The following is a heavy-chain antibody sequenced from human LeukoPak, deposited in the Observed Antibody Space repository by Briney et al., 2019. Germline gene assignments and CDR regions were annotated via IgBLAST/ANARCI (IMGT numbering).Heavy chain of an antibody. CDR2: IKKDGSEK. D-gene: IGHD2-2*01. J-gene: IGHJ4*02. Sequence: GGSLRLSCAASGFTFSSYWMSWVRQAPGKGLEWVANIKKDGSEKYYVDSVKGRFTIFRDNAKNSLYLQMNSLRAEDTAVYYCARDRCSSISCFALDYWGQGTLVTVSS. CDR3: ARDRCSSISCFALDY. V-gene: IGHV3-7*01. CDR1: GFTFSSYW.